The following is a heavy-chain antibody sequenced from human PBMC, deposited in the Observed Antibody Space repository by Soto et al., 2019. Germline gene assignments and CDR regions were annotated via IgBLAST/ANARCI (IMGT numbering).Heavy chain of an antibody. Sequence: PSETLSLTCSVSGGSISTYYWSWIRQPPGRGPEWIGYIYHTGSTKYNPFLKSRITISVDTSKNQFSLKLNSVSAADTAVYYCARVPALDNWYFDLWGRGTLVTVSS. CDR1: GGSISTYY. D-gene: IGHD3-3*01. CDR3: ARVPALDNWYFDL. CDR2: IYHTGST. V-gene: IGHV4-59*13. J-gene: IGHJ2*01.